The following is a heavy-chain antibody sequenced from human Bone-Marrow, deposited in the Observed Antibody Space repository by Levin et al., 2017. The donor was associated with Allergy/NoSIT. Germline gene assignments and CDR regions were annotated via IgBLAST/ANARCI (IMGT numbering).Heavy chain of an antibody. CDR1: GFTFSSYG. CDR2: IWYDGSDK. J-gene: IGHJ4*02. V-gene: IGHV3-33*06. D-gene: IGHD6-19*01. CDR3: AKAVAGTGTPHL. Sequence: GGSLRLSCAASGFTFSSYGMHWVRQAPGKGLEWLAVIWYDGSDKYYVDSVKGRFTISRDNSKKTLYLQMNSLRAEDTAVYYCAKAVAGTGTPHLWGQGTLVTVSS.